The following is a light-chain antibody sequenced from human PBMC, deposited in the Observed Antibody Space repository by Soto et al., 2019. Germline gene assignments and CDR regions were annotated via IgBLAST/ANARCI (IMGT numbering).Light chain of an antibody. CDR3: AAWDDSLTAWV. CDR2: SNN. CDR1: SSNIGSNS. Sequence: QLVLTQPPSASGTLGQRVSISCSGSSSNIGSNSVYWYQQLPVTAPKLLIYSNNQRPSGVPDRFSGSKSGTSASLAISGLRSEDEADYYCAAWDDSLTAWVFGGGTQLTVL. V-gene: IGLV1-47*02. J-gene: IGLJ3*02.